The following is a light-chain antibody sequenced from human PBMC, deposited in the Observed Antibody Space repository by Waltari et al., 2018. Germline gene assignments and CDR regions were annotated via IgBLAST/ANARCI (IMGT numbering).Light chain of an antibody. V-gene: IGLV1-40*01. CDR3: QSYDNGLSGTV. J-gene: IGLJ1*01. Sequence: QSVLTQPPSVSGAPGQRVTISCTGSSTNIGAAYDVQWYQQFPGTAPKLLIVANTYRPSGVPDRFSGAKSGTSASLAITGLQAEEEADYYCQSYDNGLSGTVFGTGTKVTVL. CDR1: STNIGAAYD. CDR2: ANT.